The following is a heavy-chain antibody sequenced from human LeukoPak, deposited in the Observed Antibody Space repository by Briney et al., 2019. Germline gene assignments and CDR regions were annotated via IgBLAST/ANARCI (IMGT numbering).Heavy chain of an antibody. Sequence: GGSLRLSCAASGFTFSRYSMNWVRQAPGKGLEWVSSISIGSTYTYYADSVKGRFTISRDNAKNSLYLQMNSLRAEDTAVYYCAELGITMIGGVWGKGTTVTISS. CDR3: AELGITMIGGV. D-gene: IGHD3-10*02. J-gene: IGHJ6*04. CDR1: GFTFSRYS. V-gene: IGHV3-21*01. CDR2: ISIGSTYT.